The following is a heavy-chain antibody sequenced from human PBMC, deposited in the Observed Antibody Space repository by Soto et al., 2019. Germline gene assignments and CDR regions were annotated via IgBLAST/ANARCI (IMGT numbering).Heavy chain of an antibody. D-gene: IGHD3-22*01. J-gene: IGHJ4*02. CDR1: GFTFSGYS. V-gene: IGHV3-15*01. CDR3: TTGLSNGYYNFDY. CDR2: IKGEADGGTT. Sequence: PGGSLRLSCAASGFTFSGYSMSWVRQAPGKGLEWVGRIKGEADGGTTDYDAPVKGRITISRDHSKDTLYLHMNSLKTEYTAVYYCTTGLSNGYYNFDYWGQGTPVTVSS.